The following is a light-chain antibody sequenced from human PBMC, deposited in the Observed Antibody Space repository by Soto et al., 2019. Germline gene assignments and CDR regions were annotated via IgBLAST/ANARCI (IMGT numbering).Light chain of an antibody. V-gene: IGLV1-40*01. CDR1: SSNIGAGYD. J-gene: IGLJ1*01. CDR2: DNS. Sequence: QAVVTQPPSVSGAPGQRVTISCTGSSSNIGAGYDLHWYQQLPGTAPKLHIYDNSNRPSGVPDRFSGSKSGTSASLAITGLQAEDEADYYCQSYDNRMSAYVFGTGTKVTVL. CDR3: QSYDNRMSAYV.